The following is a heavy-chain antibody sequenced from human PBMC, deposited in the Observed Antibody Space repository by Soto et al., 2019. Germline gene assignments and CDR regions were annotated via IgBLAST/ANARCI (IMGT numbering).Heavy chain of an antibody. Sequence: PSETQSLTSTVSGGSISSGGYYWSWIRQHPGKGLEWIGYIYYSGSTYYNPSLKSRVTISVDTSKNQFSLKLSSVTAADTAVYHCARHYGDSYWGQGILVTVSS. D-gene: IGHD4-17*01. V-gene: IGHV4-31*03. CDR3: ARHYGDSY. CDR2: IYYSGST. J-gene: IGHJ4*02. CDR1: GGSISSGGYY.